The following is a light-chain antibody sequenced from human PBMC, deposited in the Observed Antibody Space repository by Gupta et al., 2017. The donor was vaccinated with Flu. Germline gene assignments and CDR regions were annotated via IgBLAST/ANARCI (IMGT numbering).Light chain of an antibody. CDR2: GAS. CDR1: QSVTSDY. V-gene: IGKV3-20*01. J-gene: IGKJ3*01. CDR3: QQYGGFPPVI. Sequence: LYLFPGERAAPSCSASQSVTSDYLAWYQQKPGQAPRLLIYGASSRATGIPERFSGSGSGTDYTLTISRLEPEDFAVYYRQQYGGFPPVIFGHGTKVDVK.